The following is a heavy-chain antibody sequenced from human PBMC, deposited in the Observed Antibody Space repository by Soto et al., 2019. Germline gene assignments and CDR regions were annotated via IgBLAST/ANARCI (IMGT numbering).Heavy chain of an antibody. J-gene: IGHJ6*03. CDR2: IYPGDSDT. V-gene: IGHV5-51*01. D-gene: IGHD1-1*01. CDR3: ASHARPVGYYDYMAV. Sequence: PGESLKISCKGSGYSFTSYWIGWVRQMPGKGLEWMGIIYPGDSDTRYSPSFQGQVTISADKSISTAYLQWSSLKASDTAMYYCASHARPVGYYDYMAVSGKGTTVTVSS. CDR1: GYSFTSYW.